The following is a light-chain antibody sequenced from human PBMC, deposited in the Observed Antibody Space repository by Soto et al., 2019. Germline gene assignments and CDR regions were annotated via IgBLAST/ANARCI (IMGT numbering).Light chain of an antibody. Sequence: QAVVTQPPSASGSPGQSVTISCTGTSSDVGGYNFVSWYQQHPGKAPKLMIYEVSKRPSGVPDRFSGSKSGNTASLTVSGLQAEDEADYHCSSFAGYNNYVVFGGGTKLTVL. CDR1: SSDVGGYNF. V-gene: IGLV2-8*01. J-gene: IGLJ2*01. CDR2: EVS. CDR3: SSFAGYNNYVV.